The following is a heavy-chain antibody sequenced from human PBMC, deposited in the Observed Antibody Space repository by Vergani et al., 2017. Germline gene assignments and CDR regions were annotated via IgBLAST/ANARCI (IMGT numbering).Heavy chain of an antibody. J-gene: IGHJ6*03. V-gene: IGHV3-30*18. CDR3: AKVADNHYYYYYMDV. CDR1: GFAFRTYG. D-gene: IGHD1-1*01. CDR2: ISYDGSNK. Sequence: QVQLVESGGGVVQPGRSLRLSCVASGFAFRTYGMHWVRQAPGKGLEWVAIISYDGSNKYYADSVKGRFTISRDNSKNTLYLQMNSLRAEDTAVYYCAKVADNHYYYYYMDVWGKGTTVTVSS.